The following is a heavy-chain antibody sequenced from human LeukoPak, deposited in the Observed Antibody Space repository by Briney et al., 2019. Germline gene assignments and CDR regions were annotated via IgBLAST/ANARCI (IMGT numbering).Heavy chain of an antibody. CDR1: GFTFSGYS. J-gene: IGHJ4*02. V-gene: IGHV3-21*01. CDR3: ARDRYGSGSAYYFDY. CDR2: ISNSSSYI. D-gene: IGHD3-10*01. Sequence: PGGSLRLSCAASGFTFSGYSMSWVRQAPGKGLEWVSSISNSSSYIYSADSVKGRFTISRDNAKNSLYLQMNSLRAEDTAVYYCARDRYGSGSAYYFDYWGQGTLVTVSS.